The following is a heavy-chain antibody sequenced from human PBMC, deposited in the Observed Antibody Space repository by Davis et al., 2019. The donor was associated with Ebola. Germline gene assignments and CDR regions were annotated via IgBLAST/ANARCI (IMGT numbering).Heavy chain of an antibody. CDR3: ARDGLSTGADY. V-gene: IGHV3-30-3*01. CDR1: AFTLSSYA. D-gene: IGHD1-14*01. J-gene: IGHJ4*02. CDR2: ISYDGSNK. Sequence: PARSLRLSCAASAFTLSSYAMHWVRHAPGNGLEWVAVISYDGSNKYYADSVKGRFTISRDNSKNTLYLQMNSLRAEETAVYYCARDGLSTGADYWGQGTLVTVSS.